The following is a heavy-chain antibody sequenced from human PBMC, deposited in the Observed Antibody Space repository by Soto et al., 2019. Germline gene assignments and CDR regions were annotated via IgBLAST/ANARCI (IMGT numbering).Heavy chain of an antibody. Sequence: ASVKVSCKASGGTFSSYAISWVRQALGQGLEWMGGIIPIFGTANYAQKFQGRVTITADESTSTAYMELSSLRSEDTAVYYCARDDSSGYYYDAFDIWGQGTMVTVSS. CDR3: ARDDSSGYYYDAFDI. J-gene: IGHJ3*02. V-gene: IGHV1-69*13. CDR1: GGTFSSYA. CDR2: IIPIFGTA. D-gene: IGHD3-22*01.